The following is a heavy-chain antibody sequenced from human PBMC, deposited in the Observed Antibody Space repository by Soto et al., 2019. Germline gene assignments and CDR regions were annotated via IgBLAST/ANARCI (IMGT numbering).Heavy chain of an antibody. Sequence: PSETLSLTCTVSGDSISRFYWSWIRQPPGKGLEWLGYISYSGSTYYSPALRSRVTISADTSKNQFSLKLNAVTAADTAVYYCARDDSTGGFDFWGQGALVTVSS. CDR1: GDSISRFY. CDR2: ISYSGST. CDR3: ARDDSTGGFDF. J-gene: IGHJ4*02. D-gene: IGHD6-19*01. V-gene: IGHV4-59*01.